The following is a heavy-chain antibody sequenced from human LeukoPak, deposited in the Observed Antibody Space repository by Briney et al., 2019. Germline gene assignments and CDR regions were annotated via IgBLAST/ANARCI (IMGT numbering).Heavy chain of an antibody. CDR3: ARDLIYYDSSVLDY. J-gene: IGHJ4*02. V-gene: IGHV3-23*01. CDR1: GFTFSSYA. D-gene: IGHD3-22*01. Sequence: GGSLRLSCAASGFTFSSYAMSWVRQAPGKGLEWVSAISGSGGSTYYVDSVKGRFTITRDNSKNTLYLQMNSLRAEDTAVYYCARDLIYYDSSVLDYWGQGTLVTVSS. CDR2: ISGSGGST.